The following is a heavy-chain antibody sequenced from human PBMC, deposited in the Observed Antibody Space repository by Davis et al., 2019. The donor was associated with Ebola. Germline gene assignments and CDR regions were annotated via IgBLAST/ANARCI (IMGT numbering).Heavy chain of an antibody. Sequence: ASVKVSCKASGYTFTGYYMHWVRQAPGQGLEWMGWINPNSGGTNYAQKFQGRVTMTRDTSISTAYMELSRLRSDDKAVYYCARGTYCSSTRCYIFGDYWGQGTLVTVSS. J-gene: IGHJ4*02. CDR2: INPNSGGT. D-gene: IGHD2-2*02. CDR1: GYTFTGYY. V-gene: IGHV1-2*02. CDR3: ARGTYCSSTRCYIFGDY.